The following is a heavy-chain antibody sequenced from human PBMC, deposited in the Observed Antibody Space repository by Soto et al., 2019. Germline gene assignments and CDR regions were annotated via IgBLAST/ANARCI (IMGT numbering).Heavy chain of an antibody. CDR2: GYYSGST. CDR1: GTSMSGDF. J-gene: IGHJ5*02. D-gene: IGHD3-10*01. V-gene: IGHV4-59*01. CDR3: ARGVYLSLVRTGWFDP. Sequence: SETLSVTCTVSGTSMSGDFWSWMRQPPGKGLEWIGYGYYSGSTLYNPSLKSRVTISLDTSKNHFSLRLNSATSADTAVYYCARGVYLSLVRTGWFDPWGQGTLVTVSS.